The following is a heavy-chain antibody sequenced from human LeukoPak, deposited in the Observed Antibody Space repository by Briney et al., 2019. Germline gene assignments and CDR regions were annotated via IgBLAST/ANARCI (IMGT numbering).Heavy chain of an antibody. CDR3: ARGQLSNTAMVTR. D-gene: IGHD5-18*01. Sequence: ASVKVSCKASGYTFTGYYMHWVRQAPGQGLEWMGRINPNSGGTNYAQRFQGRVTMTRDTSISTAYTELSRLRSDDTAVYYCARGQLSNTAMVTRWGQGTLVTVSS. CDR2: INPNSGGT. J-gene: IGHJ4*02. V-gene: IGHV1-2*06. CDR1: GYTFTGYY.